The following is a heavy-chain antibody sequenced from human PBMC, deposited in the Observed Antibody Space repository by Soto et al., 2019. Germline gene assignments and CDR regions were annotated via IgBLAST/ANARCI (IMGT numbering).Heavy chain of an antibody. D-gene: IGHD1-26*01. J-gene: IGHJ5*02. V-gene: IGHV1-58*01. CDR1: GFTFTSSA. CDR3: AASPEWELLNWAFDP. Sequence: GASVKVSCKASGFTFTSSAAQWVRQARGQRLEWIGWIVVGSGNTNYAQKFQERVTITRDMSTSTAYMELSSLRSEDTAVYYCAASPEWELLNWAFDPWGQGTLVTVSS. CDR2: IVVGSGNT.